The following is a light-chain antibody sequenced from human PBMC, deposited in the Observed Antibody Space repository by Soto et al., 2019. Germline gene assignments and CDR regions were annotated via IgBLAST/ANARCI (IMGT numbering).Light chain of an antibody. Sequence: QSVLTQPASVSGSPGQSITISCTGTSSDFGDYDYVSWYLQHPGKVPKLMIYEVSNRPSGVSNRFSGSKSGNTASLTISGLQAEGEADYYCSSYTGSSTLVFGTGTKVTVL. V-gene: IGLV2-14*01. CDR1: SSDFGDYDY. J-gene: IGLJ1*01. CDR2: EVS. CDR3: SSYTGSSTLV.